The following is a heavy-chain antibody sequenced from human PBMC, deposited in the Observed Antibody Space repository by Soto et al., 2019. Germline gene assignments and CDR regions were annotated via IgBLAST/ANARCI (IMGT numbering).Heavy chain of an antibody. V-gene: IGHV1-46*01. D-gene: IGHD2-15*01. CDR2: INPSGGST. Sequence: GXSVKVSFKASGYTFTSYYMHWVRQAPGQGLEWMGIINPSGGSTSYAQKFQGRVTMTRDTSTSTVYMELSSLRSEDTAVYYCARDEDNDAFDIWGQGTMVTVSS. J-gene: IGHJ3*02. CDR3: ARDEDNDAFDI. CDR1: GYTFTSYY.